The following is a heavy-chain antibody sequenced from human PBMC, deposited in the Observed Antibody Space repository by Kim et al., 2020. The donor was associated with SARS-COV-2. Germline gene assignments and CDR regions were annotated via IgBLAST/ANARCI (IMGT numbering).Heavy chain of an antibody. CDR1: GGTFSSYA. D-gene: IGHD2-2*01. CDR3: ALAYCSSSNCYLVGIDP. CDR2: FIPVFGTT. J-gene: IGHJ5*02. Sequence: SVKVSCKSSGGTFSSYAVTWVRQAPGQGPEWMGGFIPVFGTTNYAQKFQGRVTITADESTTTAFMELNSLRSEDTAIYYCALAYCSSSNCYLVGIDPWGQGTPVTVSS. V-gene: IGHV1-69*13.